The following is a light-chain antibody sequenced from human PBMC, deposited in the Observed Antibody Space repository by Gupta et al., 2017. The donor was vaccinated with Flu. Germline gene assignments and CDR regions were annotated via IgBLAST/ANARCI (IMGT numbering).Light chain of an antibody. CDR3: QVWQISSDNLRV. Sequence: GGENIGRQRVHRYQQKPGQAPVVVVYDDSDRPSGIPERFSGSNSGDTATLTISKVEAGDEADYYCQVWQISSDNLRVFGGGTKLTVL. CDR1: NIGRQR. V-gene: IGLV3-21*02. CDR2: DDS. J-gene: IGLJ3*02.